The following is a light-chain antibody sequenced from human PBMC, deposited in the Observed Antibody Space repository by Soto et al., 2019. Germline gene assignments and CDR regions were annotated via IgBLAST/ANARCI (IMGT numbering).Light chain of an antibody. V-gene: IGKV1-9*01. CDR2: AAS. CDR3: QQLNSYPQT. CDR1: QGISSY. J-gene: IGKJ2*01. Sequence: DIQLTQSPSFLSASVGDRVTITCRASQGISSYLAWYQQKPGKAPNLLIYAASTLQSGVPSRFSGSGSGTDFTLTISSLQPEDFATYYCQQLNSYPQTFGQGTKLEIK.